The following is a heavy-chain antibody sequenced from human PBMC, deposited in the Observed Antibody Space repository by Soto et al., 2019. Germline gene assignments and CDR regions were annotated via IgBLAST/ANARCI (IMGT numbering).Heavy chain of an antibody. CDR3: AREWEQWLVRHYYGMDV. CDR2: ISAYNGNT. V-gene: IGHV1-18*01. CDR1: GYTFTSYG. D-gene: IGHD6-19*01. Sequence: QVQLVQSGAEVKKPGASVKVSCKASGYTFTSYGISWVRQAPGQGLEWMGWISAYNGNTNYAQKLQGRVTMTTDTSTSTAYMELRSLRSDDTAVYYCAREWEQWLVRHYYGMDVWGQGTTVTVAS. J-gene: IGHJ6*02.